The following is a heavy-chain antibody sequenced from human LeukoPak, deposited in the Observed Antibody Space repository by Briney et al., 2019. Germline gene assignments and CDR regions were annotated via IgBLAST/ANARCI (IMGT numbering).Heavy chain of an antibody. D-gene: IGHD6-6*01. CDR2: ISSSSSYI. Sequence: HPGGSLRLSCAASGFTFSSYSMNWVRQAPGKGLEWVSSISSSSSYIYYADSVKGRFTISRDNAKNSLYLQMNSLRAEDTAVYYCARVVPYSSSYFGYWGQGTLVTVSS. CDR3: ARVVPYSSSYFGY. CDR1: GFTFSSYS. J-gene: IGHJ4*02. V-gene: IGHV3-21*01.